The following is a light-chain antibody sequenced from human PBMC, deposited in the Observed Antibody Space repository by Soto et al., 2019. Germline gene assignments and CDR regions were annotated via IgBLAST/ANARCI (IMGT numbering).Light chain of an antibody. CDR1: QSISSW. J-gene: IGKJ1*01. V-gene: IGKV1-5*01. CDR2: DAS. CDR3: LQDYSYPWT. Sequence: DIQMTQPPSTLSASVGDRVTITCRASQSISSWLAWYQQKPGKAPKLLMYDASSLQSGVPSRFSGSASVTDFTLTISSLQPEDFATYYCLQDYSYPWTFGQGTKVDIK.